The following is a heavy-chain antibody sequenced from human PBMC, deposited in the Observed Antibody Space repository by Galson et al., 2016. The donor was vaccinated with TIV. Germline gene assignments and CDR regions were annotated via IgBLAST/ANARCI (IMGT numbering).Heavy chain of an antibody. CDR1: GFTFSGYG. CDR2: MSNDGSNK. D-gene: IGHD3-3*01. V-gene: IGHV3-30*03. J-gene: IGHJ5*02. Sequence: SLRLSCAASGFTFSGYGMHWVRQAPGKGLEWVAIMSNDGSNKYYVDSVKGRFTTSRDNTKNTVYLQMNSLRSEDTAMYYCARSLRYYDFWSGYSWGQGTLVTVSS. CDR3: ARSLRYYDFWSGYS.